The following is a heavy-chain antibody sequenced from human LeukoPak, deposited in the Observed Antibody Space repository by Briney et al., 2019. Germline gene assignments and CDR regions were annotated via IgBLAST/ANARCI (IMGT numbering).Heavy chain of an antibody. Sequence: GGSLRLSCAASGFTFSSYGMHWVRQAPGKGLEWVAVIWYDGSNKYYTDSVKGRFTISRDNIKNTLYPQMNSLRAEDTAVYYCARGQYSPDYWGQGTLVTVSS. J-gene: IGHJ4*02. CDR2: IWYDGSNK. CDR1: GFTFSSYG. D-gene: IGHD2-15*01. CDR3: ARGQYSPDY. V-gene: IGHV3-33*01.